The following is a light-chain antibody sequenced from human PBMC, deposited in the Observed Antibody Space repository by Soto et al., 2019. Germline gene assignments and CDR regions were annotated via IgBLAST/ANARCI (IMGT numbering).Light chain of an antibody. CDR2: GAS. CDR1: QSVSSSY. CDR3: QQYGSLPSFT. Sequence: EIVLTQSPGTLSLSPGERATLPCRASQSVSSSYLAWYQQKPGQAPRLLIYGASGRATGIPDRFSGSGPGTDFTLTISRLEPEDFAVYYCQQYGSLPSFTFGPGTKVDIK. J-gene: IGKJ3*01. V-gene: IGKV3-20*01.